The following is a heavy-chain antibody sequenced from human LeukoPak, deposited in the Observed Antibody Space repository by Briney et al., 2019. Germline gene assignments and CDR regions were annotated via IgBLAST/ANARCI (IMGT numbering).Heavy chain of an antibody. CDR3: AKDDTGGLLWFGELLFDY. V-gene: IGHV3-23*01. CDR2: ISGSGGST. J-gene: IGHJ4*02. D-gene: IGHD3-10*01. CDR1: GFTFSGYA. Sequence: GGSLRLSCAASGFTFSGYAMSWVRQAPGKGLEWVSAISGSGGSTYYADSVKGRFTISRDNSKNTLYLQMNSLRAEDTAVYYCAKDDTGGLLWFGELLFDYWGQGTLVTVSS.